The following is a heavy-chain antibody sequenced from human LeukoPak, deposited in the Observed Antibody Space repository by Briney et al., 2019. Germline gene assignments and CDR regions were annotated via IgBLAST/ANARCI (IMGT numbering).Heavy chain of an antibody. D-gene: IGHD3-22*01. CDR3: GTRTMIVVAEDY. CDR2: IGGNGGST. Sequence: GGSLRLSCAASGFTFSSYAMSWVRQAPGKGLEWVSAIGGNGGSTYYADSVKGRFTISRDNSKNTLYLQMNSLRAEDTAVYYCGTRTMIVVAEDYWGQGTLVTVSS. J-gene: IGHJ4*02. CDR1: GFTFSSYA. V-gene: IGHV3-23*01.